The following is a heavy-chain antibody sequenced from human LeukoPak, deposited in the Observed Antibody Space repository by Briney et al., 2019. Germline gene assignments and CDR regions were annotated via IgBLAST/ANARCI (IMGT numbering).Heavy chain of an antibody. CDR1: GFTFSSDW. CDR3: AREVVSSGWYRGTYFDY. CDR2: IKQDGSEK. Sequence: GGSLRLSCAASGFTFSSDWMSWVRQAPGKGLEWVANIKQDGSEKYYVDSVKGRFTISRDNAKNSLYLQMNSLRAEDTAVYDCAREVVSSGWYRGTYFDYWGQGTLVTVSS. V-gene: IGHV3-7*01. J-gene: IGHJ4*02. D-gene: IGHD6-19*01.